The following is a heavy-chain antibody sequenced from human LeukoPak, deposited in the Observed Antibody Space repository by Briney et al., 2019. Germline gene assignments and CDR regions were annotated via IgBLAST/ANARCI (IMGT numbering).Heavy chain of an antibody. CDR1: GYTFTGYY. Sequence: ASVKVFCKASGYTFTGYYMHWVRQAPGQGLEWMGWINPNSGGTNYAQKFQGRVTMTRDTSISTAYMELSRLRSDDTAVYYCARDHRLDEGYFDYWGQGTLVTVSS. V-gene: IGHV1-2*02. CDR3: ARDHRLDEGYFDY. CDR2: INPNSGGT. J-gene: IGHJ4*02. D-gene: IGHD6-19*01.